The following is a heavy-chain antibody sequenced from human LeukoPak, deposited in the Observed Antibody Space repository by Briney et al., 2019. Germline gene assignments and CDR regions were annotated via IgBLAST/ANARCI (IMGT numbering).Heavy chain of an antibody. CDR2: IVVCSGNT. V-gene: IGHV1-58*02. Sequence: SGKVSYMASGFTFTSSAMQWVRQARGQRLEWIGWIVVCSGNTNYAQQFQERVTITRDMSTSTAYMELSSLRSEDTAVYYCAATPTETDYYDSSGYDYWGQGPLVTVSS. J-gene: IGHJ4*02. D-gene: IGHD3-22*01. CDR1: GFTFTSSA. CDR3: AATPTETDYYDSSGYDY.